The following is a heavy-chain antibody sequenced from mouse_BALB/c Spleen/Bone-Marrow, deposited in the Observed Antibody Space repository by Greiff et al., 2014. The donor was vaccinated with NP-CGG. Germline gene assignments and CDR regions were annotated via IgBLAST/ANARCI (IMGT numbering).Heavy chain of an antibody. Sequence: EVKLEESGAELVKPGASVKLSCTASGFNIKDTYMHWVKQRPEQGLERIGRIDPANGNTKYDPKFQGKATITADTSSNTAYLQLSSLTSEDAAVYYCATYYYGSSWGFAYWGQGTLVTVSA. V-gene: IGHV14-3*02. D-gene: IGHD1-1*01. CDR2: IDPANGNT. CDR1: GFNIKDTY. CDR3: ATYYYGSSWGFAY. J-gene: IGHJ3*01.